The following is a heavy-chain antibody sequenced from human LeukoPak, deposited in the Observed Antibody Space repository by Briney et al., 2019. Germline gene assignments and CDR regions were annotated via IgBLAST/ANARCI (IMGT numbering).Heavy chain of an antibody. CDR3: ARDQGSGSYYPRFDY. Sequence: ASVKVSCKASGYSFTTYGISWVRQAPGQGLEWMGWISAYDGSTNYARQFQGRITLTIDTSTTTASVELRSLRSDDTAIYYCARDQGSGSYYPRFDYWGQGALVTVSS. D-gene: IGHD3-10*01. CDR2: ISAYDGST. CDR1: GYSFTTYG. J-gene: IGHJ4*02. V-gene: IGHV1-18*01.